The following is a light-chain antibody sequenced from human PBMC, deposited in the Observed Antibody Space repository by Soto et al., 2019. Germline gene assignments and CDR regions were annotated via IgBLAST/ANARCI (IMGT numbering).Light chain of an antibody. J-gene: IGKJ1*01. CDR2: GAS. CDR3: HQRQRWPRT. CDR1: QRVSSSY. V-gene: IGKV3D-20*02. Sequence: EIVMTQSPATLSVSPGERASLSCRASQRVSSSYLAWYQQKPGQAPRLLIYGASSRAAGIPARFSGSGSGTDFTLTITSLEPEDFAFYYCHQRQRWPRTFGQGTKVDIK.